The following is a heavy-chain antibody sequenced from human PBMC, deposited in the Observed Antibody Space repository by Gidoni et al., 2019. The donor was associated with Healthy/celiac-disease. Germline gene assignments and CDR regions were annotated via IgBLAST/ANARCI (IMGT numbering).Heavy chain of an antibody. D-gene: IGHD3-22*01. Sequence: EVQLVESGGGLVKPGGSLRLSCAASGFTFSNAWMSWVRQAPGKGLEWVGRIKSKTDGGTTDYAAPVKGRFTISRDDSKNTLYLQMNSLKTEDTAVYYCTTDISSGYYSPEGYWGQGTLVTVSS. CDR3: TTDISSGYYSPEGY. CDR1: GFTFSNAW. J-gene: IGHJ4*02. V-gene: IGHV3-15*01. CDR2: IKSKTDGGTT.